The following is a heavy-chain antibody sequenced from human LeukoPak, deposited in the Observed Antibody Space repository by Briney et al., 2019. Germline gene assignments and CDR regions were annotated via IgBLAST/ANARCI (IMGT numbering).Heavy chain of an antibody. Sequence: ASVKVSCKASGYTFTGYYMHWARQAPGQGLEWMGGFDPEDGETIYAQKFQGRVTMTEDTSTDTAYMELSSLRSEDTAVYYCATAFCRGGSCQHYGMDVWGQGTTVSVSS. CDR1: GYTFTGYY. V-gene: IGHV1-24*01. CDR3: ATAFCRGGSCQHYGMDV. D-gene: IGHD2-15*01. CDR2: FDPEDGET. J-gene: IGHJ6*02.